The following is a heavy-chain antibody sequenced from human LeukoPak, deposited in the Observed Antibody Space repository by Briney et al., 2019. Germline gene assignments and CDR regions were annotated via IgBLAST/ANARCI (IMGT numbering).Heavy chain of an antibody. CDR3: ARDPYYDKSGSGDYYYYMDV. D-gene: IGHD3-22*01. CDR1: GYIFITYY. V-gene: IGHV1-46*01. J-gene: IGHJ6*03. Sequence: ASVTVSCKASGYIFITYYIHWVRQAPGQGLEWMGIINPDGGRTSYAQKFQGRVTMTRDTSTSTVYMELSSLRSEDTAVYYCARDPYYDKSGSGDYYYYMDVWGEGTTVTVSS. CDR2: INPDGGRT.